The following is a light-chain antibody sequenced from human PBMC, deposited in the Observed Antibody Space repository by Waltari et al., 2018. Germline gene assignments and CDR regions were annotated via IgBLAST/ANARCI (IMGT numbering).Light chain of an antibody. CDR2: DVS. CDR3: SSYTSRTYVV. V-gene: IGLV2-14*03. Sequence: QSALTQPASVSGSPGPSITITCTGIISDVDNYNHVSWSQHHPGKAPKVIIFDVSKRPSGVSNRFSGSKSGNTASLTISGLQAEDEADYYCSSYTSRTYVVFGGGTKLTVL. CDR1: ISDVDNYNH. J-gene: IGLJ2*01.